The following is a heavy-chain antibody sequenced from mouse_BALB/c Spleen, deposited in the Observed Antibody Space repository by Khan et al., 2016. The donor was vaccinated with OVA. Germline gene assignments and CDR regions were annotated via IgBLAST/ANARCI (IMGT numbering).Heavy chain of an antibody. Sequence: EVELVESGGDLVKPGGSLKLSCAASGFIFSSYSMYWVRQTPDKRLEWVATIGSGGDYTYYPDSVKGRFTISRDDAKNTLYLQMSILKSEDTAVYYCASHLTGSFAYWGQGTLVTVSA. CDR2: IGSGGDYT. CDR1: GFIFSSYS. CDR3: ASHLTGSFAY. D-gene: IGHD4-1*01. V-gene: IGHV5-6*01. J-gene: IGHJ3*01.